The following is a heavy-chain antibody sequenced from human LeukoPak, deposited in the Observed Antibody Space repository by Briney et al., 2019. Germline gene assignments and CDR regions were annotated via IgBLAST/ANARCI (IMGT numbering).Heavy chain of an antibody. CDR2: INTSGST. Sequence: PSETLSLTCTVSGGSLSDYYWSWIRQPAGKGLQWIGRINTSGSTNYNPSLKSRVTMSEDMSRNQFFLKVSSVTAADTAVYYCARSGRDGYNPHFDFWGQGTLVTVSS. CDR1: GGSLSDYY. CDR3: ARSGRDGYNPHFDF. D-gene: IGHD5-24*01. V-gene: IGHV4-4*07. J-gene: IGHJ4*02.